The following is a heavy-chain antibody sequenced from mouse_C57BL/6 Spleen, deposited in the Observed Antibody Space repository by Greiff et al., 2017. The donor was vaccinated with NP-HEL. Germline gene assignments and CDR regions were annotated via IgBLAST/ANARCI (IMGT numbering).Heavy chain of an antibody. CDR2: IYPRSGNT. J-gene: IGHJ1*03. D-gene: IGHD1-1*01. V-gene: IGHV1-81*01. Sequence: QVQLKESGAELARPGASVKLSCKASGYTFTSYGISWVKQRTGQGLEWIGEIYPRSGNTYYNEKLKGKATLTADKSSSTAYIELRSLTSEDSTVYFCARVFITTIEYIDVWGTGTTVTVSS. CDR1: GYTFTSYG. CDR3: ARVFITTIEYIDV.